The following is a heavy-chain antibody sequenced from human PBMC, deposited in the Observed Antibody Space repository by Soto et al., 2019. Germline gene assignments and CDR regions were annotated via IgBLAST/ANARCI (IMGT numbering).Heavy chain of an antibody. J-gene: IGHJ4*02. Sequence: EVQLLETGGGFVQPGGSLRLSCATSGLAFSNFPMICVRRATRKGLEWVSSIRGRSLDTHYAHSVTGRFTVSRDNSNNVGYLHMSSMQAEDTAMYWCVTGPDDYSRHYFEYWGQGTLVTVSS. CDR2: IRGRSLDT. V-gene: IGHV3-23*01. CDR3: VTGPDDYSRHYFEY. D-gene: IGHD3-16*01. CDR1: GLAFSNFP.